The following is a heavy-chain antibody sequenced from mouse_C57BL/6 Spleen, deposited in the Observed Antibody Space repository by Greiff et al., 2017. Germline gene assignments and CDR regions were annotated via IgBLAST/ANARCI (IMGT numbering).Heavy chain of an antibody. Sequence: EVKVVESGGGLVKPGGSLKLSCAASGFTFSDYGMHWVRQAPEKGLEWVAYISSGSSTIYYADTVKGRFTISRDNAKNTLFLQMTSLRSEDTAMYYCAREGTTALDAMDYWGQGASVTVSS. CDR1: GFTFSDYG. J-gene: IGHJ4*01. V-gene: IGHV5-17*01. D-gene: IGHD1-2*01. CDR3: AREGTTALDAMDY. CDR2: ISSGSSTI.